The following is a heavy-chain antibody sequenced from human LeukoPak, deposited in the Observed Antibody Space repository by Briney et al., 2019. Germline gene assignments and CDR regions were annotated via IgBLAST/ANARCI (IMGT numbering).Heavy chain of an antibody. CDR1: GGSINSYY. CDR3: VRVGGASSILSAFDI. Sequence: SETLSLTCTVSGGSINSYYWSWIRQPPGKGLEWIGYIYNSETINYNPSLTSRVTISLDTSKNQVSLKLTSVTAGDTAVYYCVRVGGASSILSAFDIWGQGTMVTVSS. J-gene: IGHJ3*02. V-gene: IGHV4-59*01. D-gene: IGHD6-6*01. CDR2: IYNSETI.